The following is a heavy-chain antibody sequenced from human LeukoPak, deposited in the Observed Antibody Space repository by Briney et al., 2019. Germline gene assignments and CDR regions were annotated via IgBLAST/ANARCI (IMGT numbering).Heavy chain of an antibody. Sequence: ASVKVSCKPSGYTFTGYYLHWVRQDPGQALEWMGWINPNIGATMYAQKFQGRVTMTRDTSISTAYIEVNSLKSDDTAIYYCARDRVGSGWPRPYYFEIWGQGTLVTVSS. D-gene: IGHD6-19*01. CDR1: GYTFTGYY. CDR3: ARDRVGSGWPRPYYFEI. V-gene: IGHV1-2*02. J-gene: IGHJ4*02. CDR2: INPNIGAT.